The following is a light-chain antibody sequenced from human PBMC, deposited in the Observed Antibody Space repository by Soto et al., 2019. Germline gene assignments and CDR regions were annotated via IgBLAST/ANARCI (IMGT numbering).Light chain of an antibody. CDR3: ESLDDSLKGPV. CDR2: SNS. Sequence: QSDLTQPPSASGTLGRWVTISCAGSSSNIGSNTVNWYQQLPGTAPKLLIYSNSQRPSGVPDRFSGSKSGTSASLAISGLQSEDEAEYYCESLDDSLKGPVFGGGTKLTVL. V-gene: IGLV1-44*01. J-gene: IGLJ3*02. CDR1: SSNIGSNT.